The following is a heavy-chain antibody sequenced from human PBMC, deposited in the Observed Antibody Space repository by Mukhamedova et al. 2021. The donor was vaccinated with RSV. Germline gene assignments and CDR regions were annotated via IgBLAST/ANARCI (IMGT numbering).Heavy chain of an antibody. CDR3: ARDRAPNMVRVPMDY. J-gene: IGHJ4*02. CDR2: INWNSGGK. Sequence: GKGLEWVSGINWNSGGKDYADSVKGRFTISRDNAKNSIYLQMNSLRLEDTGLYFCARDRAPNMVRVPMDYWGQGSLVTVSS. V-gene: IGHV3-9*01. D-gene: IGHD3-10*01.